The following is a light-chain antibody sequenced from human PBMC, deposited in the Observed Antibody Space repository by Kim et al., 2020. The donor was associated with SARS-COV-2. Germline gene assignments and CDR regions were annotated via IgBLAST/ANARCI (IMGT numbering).Light chain of an antibody. CDR1: SSDVGGYYY. CDR2: DVS. Sequence: QSVTISCTGTSSDVGGYYYVSWYQQHPGKVPKLMIYDVSKRPSGVPDRFSGSKSGNTASLTVSGLQAEDEADYYCISYTSSSNWVFGGGTKPTV. V-gene: IGLV2-8*01. J-gene: IGLJ3*02. CDR3: ISYTSSSNWV.